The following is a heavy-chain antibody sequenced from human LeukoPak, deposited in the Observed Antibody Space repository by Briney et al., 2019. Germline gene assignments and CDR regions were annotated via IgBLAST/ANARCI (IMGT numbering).Heavy chain of an antibody. D-gene: IGHD1-1*01. Sequence: SETLSLTCAVYGGSFSGYYWSWIRQPPGKGLELIGEINHSGSTNYNPSLKSRVTISVDTSKNQFSLKLNSVTAADTAVYFCARRAYSAAYWKHFDYWGQGTLVTVSS. V-gene: IGHV4-34*01. CDR1: GGSFSGYY. CDR2: INHSGST. J-gene: IGHJ4*02. CDR3: ARRAYSAAYWKHFDY.